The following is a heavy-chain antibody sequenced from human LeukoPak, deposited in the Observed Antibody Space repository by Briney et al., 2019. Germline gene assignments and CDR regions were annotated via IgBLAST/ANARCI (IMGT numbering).Heavy chain of an antibody. CDR3: AKSLRNWNYVPFLGY. Sequence: GGSLRLSCAASGFTFSSYAMSWVRQAPGKGLEWVSAISGSGGSTYYADSVKGQFTISRDNSKNTLYLQMNSLRAEDTAVYYCAKSLRNWNYVPFLGYWGQGTLVTVSS. CDR1: GFTFSSYA. CDR2: ISGSGGST. D-gene: IGHD1-7*01. J-gene: IGHJ4*02. V-gene: IGHV3-23*01.